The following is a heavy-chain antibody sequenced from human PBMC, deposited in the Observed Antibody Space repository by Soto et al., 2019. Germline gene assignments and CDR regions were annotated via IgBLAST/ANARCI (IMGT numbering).Heavy chain of an antibody. Sequence: EVQLVESGGVVVQPGGSLRLSCAASGFTFDDYTMHWVRQAPGKGLEWVSLISWDGGSTYYADSVKGRFTISRDNSKNSLYLQMNSLRTEDTALYYCAKEYGSGSYYNHYGMDVWGQGTTVTVSS. J-gene: IGHJ6*02. CDR3: AKEYGSGSYYNHYGMDV. CDR1: GFTFDDYT. CDR2: ISWDGGST. V-gene: IGHV3-43*01. D-gene: IGHD3-10*01.